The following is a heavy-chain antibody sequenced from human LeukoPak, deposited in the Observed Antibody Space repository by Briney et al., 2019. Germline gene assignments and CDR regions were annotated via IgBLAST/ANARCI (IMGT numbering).Heavy chain of an antibody. CDR1: GDSISSSNW. V-gene: IGHV4-4*02. Sequence: PSGTLSLTCATFGDSISSSNWWSWVRQPPGKGLEWIGEIYHGGTTNYNPSLKSRVTISIDKSKNHFSLKLNSVTAADTAVYYCARHYGPWGQGTLVTVSS. D-gene: IGHD3-16*01. CDR3: ARHYGP. J-gene: IGHJ5*02. CDR2: IYHGGTT.